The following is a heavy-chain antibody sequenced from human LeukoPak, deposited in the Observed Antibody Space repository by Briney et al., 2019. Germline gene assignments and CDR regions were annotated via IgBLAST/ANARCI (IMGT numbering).Heavy chain of an antibody. D-gene: IGHD6-19*01. CDR2: INHSGST. J-gene: IGHJ4*02. CDR1: GGSFSGYY. V-gene: IGHV4-34*01. Sequence: SETLSLTCAVYGGSFSGYYWSWIRQPPGKGLEWIGEINHSGSTNYNPSLKSRVTISVDTSKNQFSLKLSSVTAADTAVYYCASTRRAVAGPTSIDYWGQGTLVTVSS. CDR3: ASTRRAVAGPTSIDY.